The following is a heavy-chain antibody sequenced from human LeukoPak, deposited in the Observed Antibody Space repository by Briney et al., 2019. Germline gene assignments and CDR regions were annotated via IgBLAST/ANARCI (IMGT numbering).Heavy chain of an antibody. CDR3: ARNPGYSSSSGSYYYYYGMDA. V-gene: IGHV3-33*01. D-gene: IGHD6-6*01. Sequence: GGSLRLSCAASGFTFSSYGMHWVRQAPGKGLEWVAVIWYDGSNKYYADSVKGRFTISRDNSKNTLYLQMNSLRAEDTAVYYCARNPGYSSSSGSYYYYYGMDAWGQGTTVTVSS. J-gene: IGHJ6*02. CDR1: GFTFSSYG. CDR2: IWYDGSNK.